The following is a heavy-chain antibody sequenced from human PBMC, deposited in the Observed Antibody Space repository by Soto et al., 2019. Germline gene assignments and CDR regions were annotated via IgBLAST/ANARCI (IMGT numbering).Heavy chain of an antibody. D-gene: IGHD3-3*01. CDR2: ISGSGGST. J-gene: IGHJ4*02. Sequence: QAPGKGLEWVSAISGSGGSTYYADSVKGRFTISRDNSKNTLYLQMNSLRAEDTAVYYCAKDPTKEWPRYFDYWGQGTLVTVSS. V-gene: IGHV3-23*01. CDR3: AKDPTKEWPRYFDY.